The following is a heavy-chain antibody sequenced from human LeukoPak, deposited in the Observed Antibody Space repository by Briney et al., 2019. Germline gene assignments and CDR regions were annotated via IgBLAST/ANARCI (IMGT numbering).Heavy chain of an antibody. V-gene: IGHV4-59*01. J-gene: IGHJ5*02. CDR3: ARDRDYGDYPNWFDP. D-gene: IGHD4-17*01. CDR1: GVSISSYY. Sequence: SETLSLTSTVSGVSISSYYWSWIRPPPGHGRGWMGYIYYSRSTNYNPSLKSRITISVDSSKNQFSLKLSSVTAADTAVYYCARDRDYGDYPNWFDPWGQGTLVTVSS. CDR2: IYYSRST.